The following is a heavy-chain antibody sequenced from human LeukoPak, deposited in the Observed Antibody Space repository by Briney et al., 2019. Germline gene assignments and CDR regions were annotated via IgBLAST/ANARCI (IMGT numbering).Heavy chain of an antibody. CDR2: LNPNSDST. CDR1: GYTFTSYA. V-gene: IGHV1-8*02. Sequence: ASVKVSCKASGYTFTSYAMNWVRQAPGQGLEWMGWLNPNSDSTVYAQKFQGRVTMTMNTSISTAYMELTSLRSEDTAVYYCARGHLHLGYWGQGTLVTVSS. J-gene: IGHJ4*02. CDR3: ARGHLHLGY.